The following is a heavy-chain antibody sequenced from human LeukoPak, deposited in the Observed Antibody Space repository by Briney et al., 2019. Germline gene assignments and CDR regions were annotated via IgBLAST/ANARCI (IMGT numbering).Heavy chain of an antibody. CDR1: GFTFXSYA. CDR2: ISGSGGST. J-gene: IGHJ1*01. CDR3: AKGTVLVSPEYFQH. Sequence: PGXSXXLXXAXXGFTFXSYAXSWVRQAPGKGXXXVXAISGSGGSTYYADSVKGRFTISRDNSKNTLYLQMNSLRAEDTAVYYCAKGTVLVSPEYFQHWGQGTLVTVSS. D-gene: IGHD4/OR15-4a*01. V-gene: IGHV3-23*01.